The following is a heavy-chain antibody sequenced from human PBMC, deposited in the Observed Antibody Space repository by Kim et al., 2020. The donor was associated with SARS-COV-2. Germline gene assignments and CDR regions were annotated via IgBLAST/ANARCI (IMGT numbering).Heavy chain of an antibody. CDR1: GASISSGGYH. CDR3: ARDRYDTNDGLDV. CDR2: ISNSGRT. Sequence: SETLSLTCTVSGASISSGGYHWSWIRQHPVKGLEWIGDISNSGRTNYNASLQSRVTISADTSKSQFSLKLSSVTAADTAVYYCARDRYDTNDGLDVWGQG. J-gene: IGHJ6*02. V-gene: IGHV4-31*03. D-gene: IGHD3-22*01.